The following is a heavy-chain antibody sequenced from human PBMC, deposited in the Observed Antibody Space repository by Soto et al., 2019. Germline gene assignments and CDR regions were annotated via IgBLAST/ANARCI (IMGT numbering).Heavy chain of an antibody. Sequence: SVKVSCKASGGTFSSYAISWVRQAPGQGLEWMGGIIPIFGTANYAQKFQGRVTITADKSTSTAYMELSSLGSEDTAVYYCARDFKRRYCSSTSCYRRRRLGYYYYGMDVWGQGTTVTVSS. J-gene: IGHJ6*02. CDR3: ARDFKRRYCSSTSCYRRRRLGYYYYGMDV. CDR2: IIPIFGTA. D-gene: IGHD2-2*02. V-gene: IGHV1-69*06. CDR1: GGTFSSYA.